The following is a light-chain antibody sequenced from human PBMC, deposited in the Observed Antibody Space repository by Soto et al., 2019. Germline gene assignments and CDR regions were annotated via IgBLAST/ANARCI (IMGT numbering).Light chain of an antibody. V-gene: IGLV1-51*02. CDR3: ATWYGSLSVGV. CDR1: SSNLGINF. J-gene: IGLJ1*01. CDR2: ENN. Sequence: QSVLTQPPSVSAAPEQKVTISCSGGSSNLGINFVSWYQQFPGGVPKLLIYENNKRPSGIPDRFSGAKSGTSATLDITGLQPGDEADYYCATWYGSLSVGVFGGGTKLTVL.